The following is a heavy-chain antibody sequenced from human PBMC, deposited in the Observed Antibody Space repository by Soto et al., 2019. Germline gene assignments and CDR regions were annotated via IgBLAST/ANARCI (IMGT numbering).Heavy chain of an antibody. Sequence: QLQLQESGPGLVKPSETLSLTCTVSGGSISSSSYYWGWIRQPPGKGLEWIGSIYYSGSTYYNPSLKSRVTISVDTSKNQFSLKLSSVTAADTAVYYCARLSPSYAQLVQGDYWGQGTLVTVSS. D-gene: IGHD6-6*01. J-gene: IGHJ4*02. CDR3: ARLSPSYAQLVQGDY. V-gene: IGHV4-39*01. CDR1: GGSISSSSYY. CDR2: IYYSGST.